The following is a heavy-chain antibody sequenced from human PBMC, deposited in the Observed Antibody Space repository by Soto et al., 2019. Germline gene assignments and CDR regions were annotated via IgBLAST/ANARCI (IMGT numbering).Heavy chain of an antibody. CDR2: IYYSGST. Sequence: PSETLSLTCTVSGGSISSYYWSWIRQPPGKGLEWIGYIYYSGSTNYNPSLKSRVTISVDTSKNQFSLKLSSVTAADTAVYYCARSIAARTYYYYYGMDVWGQGTTVT. D-gene: IGHD6-6*01. CDR1: GGSISSYY. CDR3: ARSIAARTYYYYYGMDV. V-gene: IGHV4-59*01. J-gene: IGHJ6*02.